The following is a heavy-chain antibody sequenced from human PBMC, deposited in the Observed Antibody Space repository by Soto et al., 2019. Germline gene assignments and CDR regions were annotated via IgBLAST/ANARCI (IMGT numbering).Heavy chain of an antibody. CDR2: ISHSGTSK. CDR1: GFTVATTG. D-gene: IGHD6-19*01. J-gene: IGHJ5*02. V-gene: IGHV3-30*18. CDR3: AKDWGSSGWFNWFNP. Sequence: QVQLVESGGGVVQPGESLQVACAASGFTVATTGMHWVRQAPGKGLEWVAMISHSGTSKVYIDSVQGRFTISRDNAKYHLYLQMSSLRPEDTAIYYCAKDWGSSGWFNWFNPWGQGVLVTVSS.